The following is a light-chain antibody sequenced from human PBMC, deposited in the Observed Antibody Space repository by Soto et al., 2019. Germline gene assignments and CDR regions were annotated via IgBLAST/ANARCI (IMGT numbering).Light chain of an antibody. CDR1: QSLGDN. CDR3: QQYYSTPLT. V-gene: IGKV3-15*01. Sequence: EIVMTQSPATLAVSPGDTATLSCRASQSLGDNLAWYQQKPGQAPRLLIFRASSRAKGVPARFSASGSGTEFTLTISGLQSEDVAVYYCQQYYSTPLTFGGGTKVEIK. CDR2: RAS. J-gene: IGKJ4*01.